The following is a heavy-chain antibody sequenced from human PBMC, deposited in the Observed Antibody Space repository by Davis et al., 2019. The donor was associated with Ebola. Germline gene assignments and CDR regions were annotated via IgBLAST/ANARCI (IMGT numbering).Heavy chain of an antibody. CDR1: GYIFTSYG. J-gene: IGHJ4*02. CDR2: INPNNGNT. V-gene: IGHV1-18*04. Sequence: ASVKVSCKASGYIFTSYGITWVRQDPGQGLEWMGWINPNNGNTNNAQKFQGRVTMTTDTYTRTAYMELRSLKSDDTAVYFCASRPDTSMTAPLDYWGQGTLVTVSS. D-gene: IGHD3-22*01. CDR3: ASRPDTSMTAPLDY.